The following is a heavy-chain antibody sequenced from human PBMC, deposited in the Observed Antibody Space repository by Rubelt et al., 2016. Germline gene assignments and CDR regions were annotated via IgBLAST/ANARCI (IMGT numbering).Heavy chain of an antibody. Sequence: QLQLQESGPGLVRPSETLSLTCSVSGGSITSGSNYWGWIRQPPGKGLEWVASVYYGGSTYYTPSLQSRVNISVDASKNQYSLNLRSVTAADTAVYYGARKTYGYRANWFDPWGQGTLVTVSS. CDR2: VYYGGST. D-gene: IGHD5-18*01. CDR1: GGSITSGSNY. J-gene: IGHJ5*02. V-gene: IGHV4-39*07. CDR3: ARKTYGYRANWFDP.